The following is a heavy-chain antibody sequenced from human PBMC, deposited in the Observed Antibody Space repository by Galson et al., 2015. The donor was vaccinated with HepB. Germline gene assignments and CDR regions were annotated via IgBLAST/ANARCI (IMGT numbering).Heavy chain of an antibody. Sequence: QSGAEVKKPGESLRISCKGSGYSFTSYWISWVRQMPGKGLEWMGRIDPSDSYTNYSPSFQGHVTISADKSISTAYLQWSSLKASDTAMYYCARHAWFGEFASYYYGMDVWGQGTTVTVSS. J-gene: IGHJ6*02. V-gene: IGHV5-10-1*01. CDR3: ARHAWFGEFASYYYGMDV. D-gene: IGHD3-10*01. CDR1: GYSFTSYW. CDR2: IDPSDSYT.